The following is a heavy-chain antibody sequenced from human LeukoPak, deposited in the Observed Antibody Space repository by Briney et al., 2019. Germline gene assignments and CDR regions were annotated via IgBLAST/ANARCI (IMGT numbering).Heavy chain of an antibody. CDR1: GFTFSSYA. Sequence: GGSLRLSCAASGFTFSSYAMSWVRQAPGKGLEWVSAISGSGGSTYYADSVKGRFTISRDNAKNSLYLQMNSLRAEDTAVYYCARGGSGTPFDHWGQGTLVTVSS. V-gene: IGHV3-23*01. J-gene: IGHJ4*02. CDR3: ARGGSGTPFDH. CDR2: ISGSGGST. D-gene: IGHD3-10*01.